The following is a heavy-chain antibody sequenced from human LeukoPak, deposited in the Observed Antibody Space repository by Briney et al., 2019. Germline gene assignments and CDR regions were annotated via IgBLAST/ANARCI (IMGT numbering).Heavy chain of an antibody. CDR1: GYTFTSYY. CDR2: INPSGGST. J-gene: IGHJ4*02. Sequence: ASVTVSCKASGYTFTSYYMHWVRQAPGQGLEWMGIINPSGGSTSYAQKFQGRVTMTRDTSTSTVYMELSSLRSEGTALYYCARRGGEIYGDYPDYWGQGTLVTVSS. V-gene: IGHV1-46*01. CDR3: ARRGGEIYGDYPDY. D-gene: IGHD4-17*01.